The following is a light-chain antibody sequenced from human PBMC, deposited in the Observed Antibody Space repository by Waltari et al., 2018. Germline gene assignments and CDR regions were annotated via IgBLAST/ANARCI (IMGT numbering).Light chain of an antibody. Sequence: DIHMTQSPSSLSASIGDRVTMTCRASRGNRNDVGWYQQKPGKAPKRLIFGASTLESGVPSRFTGRGTGTEFTLTISRLQPEDFASYFCLQYNSYPYTFGRGTKLEIK. CDR3: LQYNSYPYT. CDR2: GAS. V-gene: IGKV1-17*01. CDR1: RGNRND. J-gene: IGKJ2*01.